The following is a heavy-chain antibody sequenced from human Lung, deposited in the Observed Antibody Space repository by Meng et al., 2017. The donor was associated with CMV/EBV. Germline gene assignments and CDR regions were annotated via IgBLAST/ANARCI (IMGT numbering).Heavy chain of an antibody. CDR3: AKDRYGSLYYFDY. J-gene: IGHJ4*02. Sequence: ESLKISCAASGFTFDDYAMSWVRQAPGKGLEWVSNINWNGGSTGYADSVKGRLTVSRDNSKNTLSLQMDSLRAEDTAVYYCAKDRYGSLYYFDYWGQGALVTVSS. CDR1: GFTFDDYA. D-gene: IGHD5-18*01. CDR2: INWNGGST. V-gene: IGHV3-20*04.